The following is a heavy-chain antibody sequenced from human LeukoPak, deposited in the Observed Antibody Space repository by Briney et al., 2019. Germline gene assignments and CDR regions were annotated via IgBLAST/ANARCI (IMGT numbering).Heavy chain of an antibody. Sequence: GESLKISCKGSGYSFTSYWIGWVRQMPGKGLEWMGIIYPGHSDTRYRPSVQGQVTISADKSIRTAYLQWSSLKASDTAMYYCARQSPQYSGSYWSFDYWGQGTLVTVSS. V-gene: IGHV5-51*01. CDR3: ARQSPQYSGSYWSFDY. J-gene: IGHJ4*02. CDR1: GYSFTSYW. D-gene: IGHD1-26*01. CDR2: IYPGHSDT.